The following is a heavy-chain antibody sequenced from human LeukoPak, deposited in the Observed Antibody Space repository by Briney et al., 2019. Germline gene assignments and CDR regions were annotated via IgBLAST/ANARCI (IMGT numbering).Heavy chain of an antibody. V-gene: IGHV3-23*01. D-gene: IGHD1-26*01. CDR1: GFTFSSYA. CDR3: AKDRVGAILYFDS. CDR2: LSGSGGRT. J-gene: IGHJ4*02. Sequence: GGSLRLSCAASGFTFSSYAMSWVRQAPGKGLEWVSALSGSGGRTYYADSVKGRFTISRDNSKNTLYLQMNSLRAEDTAVYYCAKDRVGAILYFDSWGQGTLVTVSS.